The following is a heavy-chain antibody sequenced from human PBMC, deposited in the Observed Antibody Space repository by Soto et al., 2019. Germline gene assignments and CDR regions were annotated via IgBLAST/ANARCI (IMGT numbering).Heavy chain of an antibody. V-gene: IGHV1-69*05. Sequence: QVQLEQSGAEVKKPGSSVKVSCKTSGGTFSNSAISWVRQAPGQGLEWMGGIMPIFRTPDYAQKFQDRVTXTXEXXTSTVYMELRGLRSDDTAVYYCARDKDRLQLGGNYYYILDVWGQGTTVTVSS. J-gene: IGHJ6*02. CDR2: IMPIFRTP. D-gene: IGHD1-1*01. CDR3: ARDKDRLQLGGNYYYILDV. CDR1: GGTFSNSA.